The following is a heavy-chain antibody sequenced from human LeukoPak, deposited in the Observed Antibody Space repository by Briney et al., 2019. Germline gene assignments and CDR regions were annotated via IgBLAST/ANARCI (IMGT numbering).Heavy chain of an antibody. CDR1: GFTFSSYA. D-gene: IGHD3-3*01. V-gene: IGHV3-23*01. CDR3: AKDFGFGMVSVGLFDY. J-gene: IGHJ4*02. Sequence: GGSLRLSCAASGFTFSSYAMSWVRQAPGKGLEWVSAISGSGGSTYYADSVKGRFTISRDNSKNTLYLQMNSLRAEDTAVYYCAKDFGFGMVSVGLFDYWGQGTLVTVSS. CDR2: ISGSGGST.